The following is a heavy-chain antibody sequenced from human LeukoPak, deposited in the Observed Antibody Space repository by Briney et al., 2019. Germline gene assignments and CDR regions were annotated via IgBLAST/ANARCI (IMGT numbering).Heavy chain of an antibody. D-gene: IGHD6-6*01. CDR3: ARDSEYSSSSPFDY. CDR2: IYTSGST. CDR1: GGSFSGYY. Sequence: SETLSLTCAVYGGSFSGYYWSWIRQPAGKGLEWIGRIYTSGSTNYNPSLKSRVTMSVDTSKNQFSLKLSSVTAADTAVYYCARDSEYSSSSPFDYWGQGTLVTVSS. V-gene: IGHV4-4*07. J-gene: IGHJ4*02.